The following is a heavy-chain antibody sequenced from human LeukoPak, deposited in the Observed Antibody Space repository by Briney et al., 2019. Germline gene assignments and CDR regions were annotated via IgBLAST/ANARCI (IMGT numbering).Heavy chain of an antibody. D-gene: IGHD2-2*01. V-gene: IGHV1-69*13. CDR1: GGTFSSYA. J-gene: IGHJ6*03. CDR3: AREGATSRHYYMDV. CDR2: IIPIFGTA. Sequence: GASVKVSCKASGGTFSSYAISWVRQAPGQGLEGMGGIIPIFGTANYAQKFQGRVTITADESTSTAYMGLSSLRSEDTAVYYCAREGATSRHYYMDVWGKGTTVTVSS.